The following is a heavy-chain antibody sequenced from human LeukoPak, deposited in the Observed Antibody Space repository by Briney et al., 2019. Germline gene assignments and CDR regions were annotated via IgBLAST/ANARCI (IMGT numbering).Heavy chain of an antibody. J-gene: IGHJ4*02. CDR3: ARDRRITMVRGVTMFDY. Sequence: ASVEVSCKASGYTFTSYGISWVRQAPGQGLEWMGWISAYNGNTNYAQKLQGRVTMTTDTSTSTAYMELRSLRSDDTAVYYCARDRRITMVRGVTMFDYWGQGTLVTVSS. CDR1: GYTFTSYG. V-gene: IGHV1-18*01. CDR2: ISAYNGNT. D-gene: IGHD3-10*01.